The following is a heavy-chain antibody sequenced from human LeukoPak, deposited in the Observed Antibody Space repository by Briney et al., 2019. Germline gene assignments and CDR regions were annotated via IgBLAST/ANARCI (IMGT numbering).Heavy chain of an antibody. Sequence: GGSLRLSCAASGFTFSSYAMHWVRRAPGKGLEWVAVISYDGSNKYYADSVKGRFTISRDNSKNTLYLQMNSLRAEDTAVYYCARDTNLDDSSGYYFDYWGQGTLVTVSS. CDR3: ARDTNLDDSSGYYFDY. J-gene: IGHJ4*02. CDR2: ISYDGSNK. D-gene: IGHD3-22*01. V-gene: IGHV3-30-3*01. CDR1: GFTFSSYA.